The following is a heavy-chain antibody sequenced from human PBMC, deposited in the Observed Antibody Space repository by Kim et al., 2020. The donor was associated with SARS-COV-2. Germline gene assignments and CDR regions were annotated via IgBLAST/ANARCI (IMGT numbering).Heavy chain of an antibody. D-gene: IGHD6-13*01. CDR1: GFSFSNYV. CDR2: ISYDGSNE. Sequence: GGSLRLSCAASGFSFSNYVMHWVRQAPGKGLEWVAIISYDGSNEYYGDSVKGRFTISRDNSKNTLYLQMNSLRTEDTAVYYCAKEDRGIADVDYYYEMDVWGQGTTVTVSS. V-gene: IGHV3-30*18. CDR3: AKEDRGIADVDYYYEMDV. J-gene: IGHJ6*02.